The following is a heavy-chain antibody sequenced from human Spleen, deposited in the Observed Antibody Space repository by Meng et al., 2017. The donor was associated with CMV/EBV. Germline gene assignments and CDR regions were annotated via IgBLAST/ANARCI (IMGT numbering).Heavy chain of an antibody. J-gene: IGHJ6*02. CDR1: GFTFDDYA. CDR2: ISWNGDNI. CDR3: ARKQGGRYGMDV. D-gene: IGHD2-15*01. Sequence: SLKISCAASGFTFDDYAMHWVRQAPGKGLEWVSGISWNGDNIGYADSVKDRFTISRDNAKNTLYLQMNTLRAEDTAVYYCARKQGGRYGMDVWGQGTTVTVSS. V-gene: IGHV3-9*01.